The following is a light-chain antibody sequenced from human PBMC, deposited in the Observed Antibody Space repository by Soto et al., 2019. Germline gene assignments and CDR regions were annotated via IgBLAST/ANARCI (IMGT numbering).Light chain of an antibody. Sequence: DIQMTQSPSTLSASVGDRVTITCRASQSISSWLAWYQQKPGTAPKLLIYDASSLESGVPSRFSGSGSGTEFTLTISSLQPDDFATYYCQQYNSYSTFGQGTKVDIK. CDR1: QSISSW. CDR2: DAS. V-gene: IGKV1-5*01. CDR3: QQYNSYST. J-gene: IGKJ1*01.